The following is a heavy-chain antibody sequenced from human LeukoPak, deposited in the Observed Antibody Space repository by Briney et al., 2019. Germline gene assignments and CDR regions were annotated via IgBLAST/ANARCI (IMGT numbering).Heavy chain of an antibody. CDR1: GGSISSSIW. D-gene: IGHD5-18*01. CDR3: ARSHRVLWLRATGPYYFDY. Sequence: NPSDTLSLTGAVSGGSISSSIWWSWVRQPPGKGLEWIGEIYHSGSTNYNPSLKSRVTISVDTSKNQFSLKLSSVTAADTAVYYCARSHRVLWLRATGPYYFDYWGQGTLVTVSS. J-gene: IGHJ4*02. CDR2: IYHSGST. V-gene: IGHV4-4*02.